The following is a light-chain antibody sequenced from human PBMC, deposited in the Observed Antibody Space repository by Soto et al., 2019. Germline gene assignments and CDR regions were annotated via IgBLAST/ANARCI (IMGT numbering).Light chain of an antibody. Sequence: EIVLTQSPATLSLSPGEIATLSCSASQSVTNYLAWYQQKPGQPPRLLIYGAFNRAAGIPARFSGSGSGTDCTLTISSLEPEDSAVYYCQQSNIWPPVTFGQGTRLEIK. CDR2: GAF. CDR3: QQSNIWPPVT. CDR1: QSVTNY. V-gene: IGKV3-11*01. J-gene: IGKJ5*01.